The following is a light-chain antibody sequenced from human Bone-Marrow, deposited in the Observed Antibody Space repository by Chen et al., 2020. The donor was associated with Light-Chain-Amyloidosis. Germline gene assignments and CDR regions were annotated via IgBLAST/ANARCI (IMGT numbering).Light chain of an antibody. V-gene: IGKV1-39*01. CDR1: QSISSY. CDR3: QQSYSTPFT. J-gene: IGKJ3*01. CDR2: AES. Sequence: DIQMTQSPSSLSASVGDRVTITCRASQSISSYLNWYQQKPGKAPELLIYAESSLQSGVPSRFSGSGAGTDFTLTISRLQPEDFATYYCQQSYSTPFTFGPGTKVDIK.